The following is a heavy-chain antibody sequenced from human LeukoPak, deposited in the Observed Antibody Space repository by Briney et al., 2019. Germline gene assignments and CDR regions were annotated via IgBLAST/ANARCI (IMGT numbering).Heavy chain of an antibody. J-gene: IGHJ4*02. CDR2: VYFRGGA. D-gene: IGHD2-21*01. Sequence: SETLSLTRSVSDYISSYYWSWIRQPTGKGLEWIGYVYFRGGATYNPSLKGRVTISEDTSKNRVSLKLNSVTAADTAIYYCARHSHGADRYRDSLDSWGQGILVTVSS. CDR1: DYISSYY. CDR3: ARHSHGADRYRDSLDS. V-gene: IGHV4-59*08.